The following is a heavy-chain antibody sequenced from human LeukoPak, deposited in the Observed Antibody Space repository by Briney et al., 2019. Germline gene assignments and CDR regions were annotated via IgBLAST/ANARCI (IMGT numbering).Heavy chain of an antibody. Sequence: SETLSLTCTVSGGSISSSSYYWGWIRQPPGKGLEWIGSIYYSWSTYYNPSLKSRVTISVDTSKNQFSLKLSSVTAADTAVYYCARGNRIWGFGYYYGMDVWGPGTTVTVSS. J-gene: IGHJ6*02. V-gene: IGHV4-39*07. CDR2: IYYSWST. CDR1: GGSISSSSYY. CDR3: ARGNRIWGFGYYYGMDV. D-gene: IGHD7-27*01.